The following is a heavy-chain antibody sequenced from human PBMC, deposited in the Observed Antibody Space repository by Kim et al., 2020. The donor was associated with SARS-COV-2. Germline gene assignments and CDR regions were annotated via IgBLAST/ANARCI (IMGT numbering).Heavy chain of an antibody. D-gene: IGHD2-15*01. V-gene: IGHV3-7*04. J-gene: IGHJ4*02. Sequence: GGSLRLSCAVSGFRFSNYWMTWVRQAPGKGLEWVANIKEDGSEKNYMDSVKGRFTVSRDNAKNSLYLQMDSLGADDTAVYYCGGGVAPFAESTYSGQGTLVTVSS. CDR1: GFRFSNYW. CDR2: IKEDGSEK. CDR3: GGGVAPFAESTY.